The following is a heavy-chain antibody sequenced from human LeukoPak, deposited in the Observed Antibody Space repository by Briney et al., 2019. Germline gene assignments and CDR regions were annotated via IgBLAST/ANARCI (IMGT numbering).Heavy chain of an antibody. CDR2: IIPIFGTA. V-gene: IGHV1-69*01. J-gene: IGHJ3*01. Sequence: SVKVSCKASGGTFSSYAISWVRQAPGQGLEWMGGIIPIFGTANYAQKFQGRVTITADESTSTAYMELSSLRSEDTAVYYCARDPKYYYGSGSYFYWGQGTMVTVSS. CDR3: ARDPKYYYGSGSYFY. CDR1: GGTFSSYA. D-gene: IGHD3-10*01.